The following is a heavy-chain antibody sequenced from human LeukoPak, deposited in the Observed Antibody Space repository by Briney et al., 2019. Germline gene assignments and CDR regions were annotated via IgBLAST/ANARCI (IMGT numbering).Heavy chain of an antibody. V-gene: IGHV1-8*01. Sequence: ASVTVSCKASGYTFTSYDINWVRQATGQGLEWMGWMNPNSGNTGYAQKFQGRVTMTRNTSISTAYMELSSLRSEDTAVYYCATTSSAGGIYYYYMDVWGKGTTVTVSS. D-gene: IGHD6-13*01. CDR1: GYTFTSYD. CDR3: ATTSSAGGIYYYYMDV. CDR2: MNPNSGNT. J-gene: IGHJ6*03.